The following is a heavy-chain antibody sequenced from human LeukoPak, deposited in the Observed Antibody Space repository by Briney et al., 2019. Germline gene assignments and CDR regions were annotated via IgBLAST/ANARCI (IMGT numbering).Heavy chain of an antibody. V-gene: IGHV1-3*01. Sequence: ASVKVSCKASGYTFTSYAMHWVRQAPGQRLEWMGWINAGNGNTKYSQKFQGRVTITRDTSASTAYMELSSLRSEGTAVYYCARHPDRAAAGTGFDYWGQGTLVTVSS. CDR2: INAGNGNT. D-gene: IGHD6-13*01. J-gene: IGHJ4*02. CDR1: GYTFTSYA. CDR3: ARHPDRAAAGTGFDY.